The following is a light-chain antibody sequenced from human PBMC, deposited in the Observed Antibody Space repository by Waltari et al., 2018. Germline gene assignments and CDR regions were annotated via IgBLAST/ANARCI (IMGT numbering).Light chain of an antibody. V-gene: IGKV2-30*02. Sequence: DVVMTQSPLSLPVSLGQPASISCRSRQSLVHTDGHTYLNWFQQRPGQSPRRLIYKVSNRDSGVPDRFSGSGSDTAFTLKISRVEAEDVGIYYCMQATNLPLTFGQGTKVEIQ. CDR1: QSLVHTDGHTY. CDR2: KVS. CDR3: MQATNLPLT. J-gene: IGKJ1*01.